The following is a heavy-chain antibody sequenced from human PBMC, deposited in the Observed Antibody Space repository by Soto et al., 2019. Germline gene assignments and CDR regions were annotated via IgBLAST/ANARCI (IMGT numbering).Heavy chain of an antibody. V-gene: IGHV4-30-4*01. CDR3: AGGLDGGNSYYFDY. D-gene: IGHD2-21*02. CDR2: IYYSGST. CDR1: GGSISSGDYY. Sequence: TLSLTCTVSGGSISSGDYYWSWIRQPPGKGLEWIGYIYYSGSTYYNPSLKSRVTISVDTSKNQFSLKLSSVTAADTAVYYCAGGLDGGNSYYFDYWGQGTLVTVSS. J-gene: IGHJ4*02.